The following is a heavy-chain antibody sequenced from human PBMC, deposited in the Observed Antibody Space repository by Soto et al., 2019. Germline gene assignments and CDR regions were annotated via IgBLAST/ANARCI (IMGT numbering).Heavy chain of an antibody. D-gene: IGHD1-26*01. CDR3: AKDDTFKELPFH. J-gene: IGHJ4*02. Sequence: GGSLRLSCAASGFTFSSYGMHWVRQAPGKGLEWVAVISYDGSNKYYADSVKGRFTISRDNSKNTLYLQMNSLRAEDTAVYYCAKDDTFKELPFHWGQGTLVTVSS. CDR2: ISYDGSNK. CDR1: GFTFSSYG. V-gene: IGHV3-30*18.